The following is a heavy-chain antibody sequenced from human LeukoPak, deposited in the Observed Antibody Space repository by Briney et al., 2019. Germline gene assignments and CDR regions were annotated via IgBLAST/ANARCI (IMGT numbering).Heavy chain of an antibody. CDR3: AKDPEKLLRYFDWSYYFDY. D-gene: IGHD3-9*01. J-gene: IGHJ4*02. CDR1: GFTFSSYG. CDR2: IRYDGSNK. Sequence: PGGSLRLSCAASGFTFSSYGMHWVRQAPGKGLEWVAFIRYDGSNKYYADSVKGRFTISRDNSKNTLYLQMNSLRAEDTAVYYCAKDPEKLLRYFDWSYYFDYWGQGTLVTVSS. V-gene: IGHV3-30*02.